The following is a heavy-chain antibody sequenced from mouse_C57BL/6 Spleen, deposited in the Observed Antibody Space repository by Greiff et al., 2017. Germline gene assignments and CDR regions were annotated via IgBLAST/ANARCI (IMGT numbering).Heavy chain of an antibody. V-gene: IGHV2-5*01. CDR3: AKRDYVSSYAMDY. Sequence: VQLKQSGPGLVQPSQSLSITCTVSGFSLTSYGVNWVRQSPGKGLEWLGVIWRGGSTDYTAAFMSRLSITKDNSKSQVFFKMNSLQADDTAIYYCAKRDYVSSYAMDYWGQGTSVTVSS. CDR1: GFSLTSYG. D-gene: IGHD1-1*01. CDR2: IWRGGST. J-gene: IGHJ4*01.